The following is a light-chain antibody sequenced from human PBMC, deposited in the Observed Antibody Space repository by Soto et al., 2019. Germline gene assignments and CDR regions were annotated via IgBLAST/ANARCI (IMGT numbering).Light chain of an antibody. CDR1: SSDVGSYNR. Sequence: QSVLTQPPSVSGSPGQSVTISCTGTSSDVGSYNRVSWYQQPPGTAPKLMICQVSNRPSGVPDRFSGSKSGNTASLTISGLQAEDEADYYCSSYTSSGAWVFGAGTQLPV. CDR3: SSYTSSGAWV. CDR2: QVS. V-gene: IGLV2-18*02. J-gene: IGLJ3*02.